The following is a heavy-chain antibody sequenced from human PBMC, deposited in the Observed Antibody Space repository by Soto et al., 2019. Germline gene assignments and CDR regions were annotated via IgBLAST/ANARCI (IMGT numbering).Heavy chain of an antibody. D-gene: IGHD2-2*01. V-gene: IGHV3-7*01. CDR3: ARDPSIVLVPAATYYYYYYGMDV. J-gene: IGHJ6*02. CDR1: GFTFSSYW. CDR2: IKQDGSEK. Sequence: EVQLVESGGGLVQPGGSLRLSCAASGFTFSSYWMSWVRQAPGKGLEWVANIKQDGSEKYYVDSVKGRFTISRDNAKNSLYLQMNSLRAEDTAVYYCARDPSIVLVPAATYYYYYYGMDVCAQRTTVTVSS.